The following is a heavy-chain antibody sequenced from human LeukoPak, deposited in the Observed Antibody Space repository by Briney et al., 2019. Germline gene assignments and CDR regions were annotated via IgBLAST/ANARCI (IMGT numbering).Heavy chain of an antibody. CDR3: AKLPDTYYFDY. D-gene: IGHD5-18*01. V-gene: IGHV3-23*01. CDR2: ISDSADST. Sequence: PGGSLRLSCATSGFTFNNYAMNWVRQAPGKGLEWVSAISDSADSTYYADSVKGRFTISRDNSKNTLYLQMNSLRAEDTAVYYCAKLPDTYYFDYWGQGTLVTVSS. CDR1: GFTFNNYA. J-gene: IGHJ4*02.